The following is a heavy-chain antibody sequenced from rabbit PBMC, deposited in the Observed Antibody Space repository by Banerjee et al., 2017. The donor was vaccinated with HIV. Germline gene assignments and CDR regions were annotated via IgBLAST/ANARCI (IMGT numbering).Heavy chain of an antibody. D-gene: IGHD4-1*01. J-gene: IGHJ3*01. CDR3: ARDLAGVIGWNFGL. Sequence: QSLVESGGDLVKPEGSLTLTCTASGFDISSCYMCWVRQAPGKGLEWIGCIDTSSGNTVYASWAKGRFTISKTSSTTVTLQMTSLTAADTATYFCARDLAGVIGWNFGLWGQGTLVTVS. CDR1: GFDISSCY. CDR2: IDTSSGNT. V-gene: IGHV1S40*01.